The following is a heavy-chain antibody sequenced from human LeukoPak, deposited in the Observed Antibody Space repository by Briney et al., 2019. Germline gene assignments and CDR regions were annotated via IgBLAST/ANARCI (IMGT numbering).Heavy chain of an antibody. V-gene: IGHV4-38-2*02. CDR3: ARDRGFGELLSDY. CDR2: IYHSGST. J-gene: IGHJ4*02. Sequence: SETLSLTCTVSGYSISSGYYWGWIRQPPGKGLEWIGSIYHSGSTYYNPSLKSRVTISVDTSKNQFSLKLSSVTAADTAVYYCARDRGFGELLSDYWGQGTLVTVSS. CDR1: GYSISSGYY. D-gene: IGHD3-10*01.